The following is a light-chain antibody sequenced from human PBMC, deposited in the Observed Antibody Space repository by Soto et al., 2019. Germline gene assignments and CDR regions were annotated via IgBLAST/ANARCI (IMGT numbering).Light chain of an antibody. Sequence: QSVLTQPPSASGTPGQRVTISCSGSSSNIGSNTVNWYQQLPGTAPKLLIYSNAQRPSGVPDRFSGSKSGTSASLAISGLQSEDDADYYCAAWDDRLNDVIFGGGTKVTVL. CDR3: AAWDDRLNDVI. CDR2: SNA. J-gene: IGLJ2*01. CDR1: SSNIGSNT. V-gene: IGLV1-44*01.